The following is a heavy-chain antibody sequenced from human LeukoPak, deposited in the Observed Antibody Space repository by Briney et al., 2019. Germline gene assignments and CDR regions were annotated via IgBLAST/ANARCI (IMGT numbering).Heavy chain of an antibody. J-gene: IGHJ3*02. D-gene: IGHD6-6*01. Sequence: GGSLRLSCAASGFTFSSYSMNWVRQAPGKGLEWVSYISSSSSTIYYADSVKGRFTISRDNAKNSLYLHMNSLRAEDTAVYYCARDRYSSSADAFDIWGQGTMVTVSS. CDR3: ARDRYSSSADAFDI. V-gene: IGHV3-48*01. CDR2: ISSSSSTI. CDR1: GFTFSSYS.